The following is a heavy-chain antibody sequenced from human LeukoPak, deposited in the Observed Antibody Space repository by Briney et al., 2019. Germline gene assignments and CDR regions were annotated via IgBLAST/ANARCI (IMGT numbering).Heavy chain of an antibody. Sequence: SETLSLTCAVYGGSFSGYYWSWIRQPPGKGLEWIGEINHSGSINYNPSLKSRVTISVDTSKNQFSLKLSSVTAADTAVYYCARGQRLHYDSSGYKALSYWGHGTLVTVSS. CDR2: INHSGSI. CDR1: GGSFSGYY. CDR3: ARGQRLHYDSSGYKALSY. J-gene: IGHJ4*01. D-gene: IGHD3-22*01. V-gene: IGHV4-34*01.